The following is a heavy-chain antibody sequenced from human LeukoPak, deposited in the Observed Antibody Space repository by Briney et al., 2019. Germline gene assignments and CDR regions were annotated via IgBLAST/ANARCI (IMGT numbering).Heavy chain of an antibody. J-gene: IGHJ4*02. Sequence: SETLSLTCAVSGGSIISSNWWSWVRQPPGKGLEWIGEIYHTGTSNYNPSLQSRLTISLDKSKNQFSLNLNSVTAADTAVYYCVRDRYCNGAKCSIGYFDSWGQGTLVTVSS. CDR3: VRDRYCNGAKCSIGYFDS. CDR1: GGSIISSNW. CDR2: IYHTGTS. V-gene: IGHV4-4*02. D-gene: IGHD2-15*01.